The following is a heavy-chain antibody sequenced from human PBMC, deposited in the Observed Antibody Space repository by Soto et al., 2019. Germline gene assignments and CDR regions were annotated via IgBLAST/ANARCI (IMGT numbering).Heavy chain of an antibody. D-gene: IGHD3-16*01. Sequence: QVQLVQSGDEVKKPGASVKVSCKASGYIFVNYGIAWVRQAPGQGLEWMGWISPYTGNTHSATKVQGRLTMTTDTSTTTAYMDPGSLTSDATAVYYCVMVANYVTPTPQDALGQWTTVTVSS. V-gene: IGHV1-18*01. J-gene: IGHJ6*02. CDR3: VMVANYVTPTPQDA. CDR1: GYIFVNYG. CDR2: ISPYTGNT.